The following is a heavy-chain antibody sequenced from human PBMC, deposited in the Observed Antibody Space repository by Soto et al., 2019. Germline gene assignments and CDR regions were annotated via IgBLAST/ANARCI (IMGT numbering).Heavy chain of an antibody. D-gene: IGHD3-9*01. V-gene: IGHV4-34*01. J-gene: IGHJ4*02. CDR1: GGSFSGYY. Sequence: QVQLQQWGAGLLKPSETLSLTCAVYGGSFSGYYWSWIRQPPGKGLEWIGEINHSGSTNYNPSLKSRVTISVDTSKNQFSLKLSSVTAADTAVYYCARSPDYDILTGYVYWGQGTLVTVSS. CDR2: INHSGST. CDR3: ARSPDYDILTGYVY.